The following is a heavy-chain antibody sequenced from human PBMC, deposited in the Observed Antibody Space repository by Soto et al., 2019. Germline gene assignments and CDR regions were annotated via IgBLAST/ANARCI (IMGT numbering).Heavy chain of an antibody. CDR1: GFTFSDFA. D-gene: IGHD2-2*03. Sequence: EVQVLESGGGLVQPGGSLRLSCAATGFTFSDFAMSWVRQAPGKGLEWVSRIYGGGNGPHYADSVKGRVTISRDNSKNTLYLQMNSVRAEDTAVYYCAKMEGMDPWAYSFDYWGQGTLVTASS. CDR2: IYGGGNGP. J-gene: IGHJ4*02. V-gene: IGHV3-23*01. CDR3: AKMEGMDPWAYSFDY.